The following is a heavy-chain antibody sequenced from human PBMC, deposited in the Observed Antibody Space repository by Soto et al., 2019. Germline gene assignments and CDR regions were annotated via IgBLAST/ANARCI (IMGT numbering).Heavy chain of an antibody. Sequence: QVQLQESGPGLVKPSQTLSLTCTVSGGSISTGGYYWNWIRQHPGKGLEWIGYFYYSGSTYYHPSLKSRVTTSVNTSKNQFSLKLSSVTAADTAVYYCARSVFPWGQGTLVTVSS. CDR1: GGSISTGGYY. CDR3: ARSVFP. CDR2: FYYSGST. J-gene: IGHJ5*02. V-gene: IGHV4-31*03.